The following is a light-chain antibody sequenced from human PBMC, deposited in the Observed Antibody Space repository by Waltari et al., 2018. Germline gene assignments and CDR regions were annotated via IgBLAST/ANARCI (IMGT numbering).Light chain of an antibody. CDR1: QYVGRNF. Sequence: DIVLTQSPGTLSLSPGERATLSCRASQYVGRNFLAWYQQKPGQHPRLLSYESSNRATGIPDRFSGSGSGTDFTLTISGLEPEDFATYYCQQSKTLPLTFGGGTRVEI. CDR2: ESS. CDR3: QQSKTLPLT. J-gene: IGKJ4*01. V-gene: IGKV3D-20*02.